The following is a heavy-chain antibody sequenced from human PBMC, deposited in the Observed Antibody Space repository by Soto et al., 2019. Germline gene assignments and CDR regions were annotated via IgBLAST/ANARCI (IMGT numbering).Heavy chain of an antibody. CDR3: TTTRPSGDGGAGWYEDPFDI. V-gene: IGHV3-23*01. CDR2: IRVGGVGT. D-gene: IGHD6-19*01. Sequence: EVQLLESGGGLLQPGGSLTRSCAASGFSFSTYVMTWVRQSPGKGLEWISGIRVGGVGTYYADAEKGRFTISRDNLKKRVYLQMNSLRAEDTAVYHCTTTRPSGDGGAGWYEDPFDIWGQGTTVTVSS. CDR1: GFSFSTYV. J-gene: IGHJ3*02.